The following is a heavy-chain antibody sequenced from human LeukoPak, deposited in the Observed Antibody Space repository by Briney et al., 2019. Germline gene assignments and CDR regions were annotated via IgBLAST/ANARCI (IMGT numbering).Heavy chain of an antibody. CDR1: GFTFISFS. D-gene: IGHD2-2*01. CDR2: ISSTSSTM. CDR3: ARSRSGYQFVY. J-gene: IGHJ4*02. Sequence: GGSLRLSCAASGFTFISFSMDWVRQAPGKGLEWLSYISSTSSTMLYTDSVKGRFTISRDNAKNSLYFQMHSLRDEDTAVYYCARSRSGYQFVYWGQGTLVTVSS. V-gene: IGHV3-48*02.